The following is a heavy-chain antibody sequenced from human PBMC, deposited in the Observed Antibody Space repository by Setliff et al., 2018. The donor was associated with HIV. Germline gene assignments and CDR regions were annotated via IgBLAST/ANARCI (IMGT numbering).Heavy chain of an antibody. CDR1: GDSISSGSHY. V-gene: IGHV4-61*09. Sequence: SETLSLTCTVSGDSISSGSHYWSWIRQPAGKGLEWIGHIYTGGNANYNPSLQSRVTISVDTSKNQFSLKLSSVTAADTAVYYCARAPRGSGWYPNWFDPWGQGTLVTVSS. CDR3: ARAPRGSGWYPNWFDP. J-gene: IGHJ5*02. D-gene: IGHD6-19*01. CDR2: IYTGGNA.